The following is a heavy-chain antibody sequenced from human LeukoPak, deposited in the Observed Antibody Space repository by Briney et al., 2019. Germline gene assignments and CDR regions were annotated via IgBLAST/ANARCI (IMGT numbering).Heavy chain of an antibody. CDR2: IIPIFGTA. Sequence: ASVKVSCKASGGTFSSYAISWVRQAPGQGLEWMGGIIPIFGTANYAQKFQGRVTITADESTSTAYMELSSLRSEDTAVYYCASDVIRYCSSTSCYGYYYYYMDVWGKGTTVTVSS. CDR1: GGTFSSYA. J-gene: IGHJ6*03. D-gene: IGHD2-2*01. CDR3: ASDVIRYCSSTSCYGYYYYYMDV. V-gene: IGHV1-69*13.